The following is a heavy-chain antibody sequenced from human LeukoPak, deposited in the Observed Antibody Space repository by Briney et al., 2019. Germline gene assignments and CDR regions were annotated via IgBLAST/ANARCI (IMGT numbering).Heavy chain of an antibody. D-gene: IGHD3-22*01. Sequence: KPSETLSLTCTVSSYSINNGYLWAWIRQPLGQGLEWIGSVYRSGSAYYNPSLNSRVTISVDTSKNQFSLKFSSVTAADTAVYYCARARNYYDSSGFYYEGDAFDIWGQGTMVTVSS. CDR1: SYSINNGYL. CDR3: ARARNYYDSSGFYYEGDAFDI. V-gene: IGHV4-38-2*02. J-gene: IGHJ3*02. CDR2: VYRSGSA.